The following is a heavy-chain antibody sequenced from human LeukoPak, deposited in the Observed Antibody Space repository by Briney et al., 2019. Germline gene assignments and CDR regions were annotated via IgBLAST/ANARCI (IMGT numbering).Heavy chain of an antibody. Sequence: ASVKVSCKASGYTFTGYYMHWVRQAPGQGLEWMGIINPSGGSTSYAQKFQGRVTMTRDTSTSTVYMELSSLRSEDTAVYYCARDIGGYYDSVGFDYWGQGTLVTVSS. CDR1: GYTFTGYY. CDR2: INPSGGST. V-gene: IGHV1-46*01. J-gene: IGHJ4*02. D-gene: IGHD3-22*01. CDR3: ARDIGGYYDSVGFDY.